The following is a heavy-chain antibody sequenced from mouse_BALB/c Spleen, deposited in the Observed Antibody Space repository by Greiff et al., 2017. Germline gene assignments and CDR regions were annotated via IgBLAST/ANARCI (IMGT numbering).Heavy chain of an antibody. CDR3: ASREVNY. CDR1: GFNIKDTY. Sequence: EVQRVESGAELVKPGASVKLSCTASGFNIKDTYMHWVKQRPEQGLEWIGRIDPANGNTKYDPKFQGKATITADTSSNTAYLQLSSLTSEDTAVYYCASREVNYWGQGTLVTVSA. CDR2: IDPANGNT. D-gene: IGHD2-13*01. J-gene: IGHJ3*01. V-gene: IGHV14-3*02.